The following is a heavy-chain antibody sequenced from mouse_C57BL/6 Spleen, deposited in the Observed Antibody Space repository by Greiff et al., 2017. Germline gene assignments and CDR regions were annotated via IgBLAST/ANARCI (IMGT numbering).Heavy chain of an antibody. J-gene: IGHJ1*03. CDR3: ARHVHDDGYYWYFDV. V-gene: IGHV5-6*02. D-gene: IGHD2-3*01. CDR1: GFTFSSYG. Sequence: EVMLVESGGDLVKPGGSLKLSCAASGFTFSSYGMSWVRQTPDKRLEWVATISSGGSYTYYPDSVKGRFTISRDNAKNTLYLQMSSLKSEDTAMYYCARHVHDDGYYWYFDVWGTGTTVTVSS. CDR2: ISSGGSYT.